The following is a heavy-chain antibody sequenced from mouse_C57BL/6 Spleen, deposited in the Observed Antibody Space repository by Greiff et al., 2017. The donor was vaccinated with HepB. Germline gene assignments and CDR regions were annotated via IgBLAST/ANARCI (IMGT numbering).Heavy chain of an antibody. CDR1: GYAFSSYW. D-gene: IGHD2-14*01. CDR2: INPGDGDT. J-gene: IGHJ2*01. CDR3: ARSGYDRRYFDY. Sequence: QVQLQQSGAELVKPGASVKISCKASGYAFSSYWMNWVKQRPGKGLEWIGQINPGDGDTNYNEKIKGKATLTADKSSSTAYMQLSSLTSEDSAVYFCARSGYDRRYFDYWGQGTTLTVSS. V-gene: IGHV1-80*01.